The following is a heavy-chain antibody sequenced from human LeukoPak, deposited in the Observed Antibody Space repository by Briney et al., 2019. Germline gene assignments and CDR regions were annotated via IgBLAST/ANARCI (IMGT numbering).Heavy chain of an antibody. V-gene: IGHV3-7*01. CDR3: VIDRGAR. J-gene: IGHJ4*02. Sequence: PGGSLRLSCAASASTFSRSYMGWVRQAPGKGLEGVALMRLAGSVTYYVESVKGRFTISRDNTNNLLYLHMDNLRAEDTAVYYCVIDRGARWGQGTLVTVSS. CDR2: MRLAGSVT. CDR1: ASTFSRSY.